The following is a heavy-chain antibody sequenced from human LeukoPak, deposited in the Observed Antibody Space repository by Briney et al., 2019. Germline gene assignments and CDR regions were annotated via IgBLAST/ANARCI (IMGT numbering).Heavy chain of an antibody. CDR1: GGSFSGYY. CDR2: INHSGST. D-gene: IGHD1-7*01. J-gene: IGHJ4*02. V-gene: IGHV4-34*01. Sequence: SETLSLTCAVYGGSFSGYYWSWIRQPPGKGLEWIGEINHSGSTNYNPSLKSRVTISVDTSKNQFSLKLSSVTAADTAVYYCAREPGITGTTYHFDYWGQGTLVTVSS. CDR3: AREPGITGTTYHFDY.